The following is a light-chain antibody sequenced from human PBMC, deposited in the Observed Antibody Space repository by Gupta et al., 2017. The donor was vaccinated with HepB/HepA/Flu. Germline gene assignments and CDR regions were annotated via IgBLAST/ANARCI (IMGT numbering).Light chain of an antibody. V-gene: IGKV3-20*01. CDR1: QSVSSSY. Sequence: IVLTQSPGTLSLSPGERATLSCRASQSVSSSYLAWYQQKPGQAPRLLIYDASSSATPIPDRFSGTGSGTDFTLTIMRREPEDFAVYYCYGESTSPLTFGGGTKVEIK. CDR2: DAS. J-gene: IGKJ4*01. CDR3: YGESTSPLT.